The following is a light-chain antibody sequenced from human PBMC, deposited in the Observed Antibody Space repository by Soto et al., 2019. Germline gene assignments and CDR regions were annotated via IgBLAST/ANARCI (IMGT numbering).Light chain of an antibody. CDR1: QSVSSSD. Sequence: EIVLTQSPGTLSLSPGERATLSCRASQSVSSSDLAWYQQRPGQAPRVLIYGASSRATGIPDRFSGSGSGTDFTLTISRLEPEDFAVYYCQQYGSSRTFGQGPKVEIK. CDR3: QQYGSSRT. V-gene: IGKV3-20*01. CDR2: GAS. J-gene: IGKJ1*01.